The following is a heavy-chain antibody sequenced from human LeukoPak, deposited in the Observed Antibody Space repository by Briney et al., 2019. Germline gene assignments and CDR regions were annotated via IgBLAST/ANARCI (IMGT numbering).Heavy chain of an antibody. D-gene: IGHD2-21*02. J-gene: IGHJ4*02. CDR2: LSGSGGST. V-gene: IGHV3-23*01. CDR3: AKDRGTEAYCGGDCYSLD. Sequence: GGSLRLSCAASGFTFSNAWMSWVRQAPGKGLEWVSALSGSGGSTYYADSVKGRFTISRDNSKNTLNLQMNSLRAEDTAVYYCAKDRGTEAYCGGDCYSLDWGQGTLVTVSS. CDR1: GFTFSNAW.